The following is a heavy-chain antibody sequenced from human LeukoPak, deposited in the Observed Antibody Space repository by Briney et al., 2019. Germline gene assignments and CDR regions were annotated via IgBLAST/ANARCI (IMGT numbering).Heavy chain of an antibody. J-gene: IGHJ4*02. CDR1: GGSITSYH. CDR2: INYSGTT. V-gene: IGHV4-59*01. D-gene: IGHD3-3*01. CDR3: VSGRWSGYYFDT. Sequence: SETPSLTCTVSGGSITSYHWSWIRQSPGKGLEWIGYINYSGTTNYNPSLKSRATMSVDTSKKQFSLRLISVTAADTAVYYCVSGRWSGYYFDTWGQGTRVTVSS.